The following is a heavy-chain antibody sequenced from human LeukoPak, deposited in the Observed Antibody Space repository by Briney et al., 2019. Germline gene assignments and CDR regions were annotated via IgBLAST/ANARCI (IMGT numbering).Heavy chain of an antibody. Sequence: GGSLGLSCAASGFTFSSYSMNWVRQAPGKGLEWVSSISSSSSYIYYADSVKGRFTISRDNAKNSLYLQMNSLRAEDTAVYYCASEYSGYDRDWGQGTLVTVSS. CDR2: ISSSSSYI. V-gene: IGHV3-21*01. CDR3: ASEYSGYDRD. D-gene: IGHD5-12*01. J-gene: IGHJ4*02. CDR1: GFTFSSYS.